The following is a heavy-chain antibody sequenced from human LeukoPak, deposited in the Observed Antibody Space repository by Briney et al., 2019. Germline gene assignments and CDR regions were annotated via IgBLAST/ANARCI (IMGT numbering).Heavy chain of an antibody. V-gene: IGHV3-23*01. CDR1: GFTFSTYA. D-gene: IGHD4-23*01. J-gene: IGHJ5*02. CDR3: AKDRLSTPTAPRFDP. CDR2: INSNGDEI. Sequence: GGSLRLSCAASGFTFSTYAMTWVRQAPGKGLEWVSGINSNGDEIYYADSVKGRFTISRDNSKNTLYLQMNSLRAEDTALYYCAKDRLSTPTAPRFDPWGQGTQVTVSS.